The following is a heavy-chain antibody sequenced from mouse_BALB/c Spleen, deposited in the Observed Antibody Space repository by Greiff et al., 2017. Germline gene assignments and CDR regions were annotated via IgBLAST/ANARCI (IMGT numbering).Heavy chain of an antibody. CDR3: ARDSHYYGSSYGRYWYFDV. Sequence: EVMLVESGGGLVQPGGSRKLSCAASGFTFSSFGMHWVRQAPEKGLEWVAYISSGSSTIYYADTVKGRFTISRDNPKNTLFLQMTSLRSEDTAMYYCARDSHYYGSSYGRYWYFDVWGAGTTVTVSS. V-gene: IGHV5-17*02. D-gene: IGHD1-1*01. CDR2: ISSGSSTI. J-gene: IGHJ1*01. CDR1: GFTFSSFG.